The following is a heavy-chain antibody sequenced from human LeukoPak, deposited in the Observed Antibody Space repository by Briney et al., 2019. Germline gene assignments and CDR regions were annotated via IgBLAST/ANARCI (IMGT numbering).Heavy chain of an antibody. Sequence: GGSLRLSCAASGFTFSSYSMNWVRQAPGKGLEWVSSISSSSSYVYYADSVKGRFTISRDNAKNSLYLQMNSLRAEDTAVYYCARGHQQQLVLGAFDIWGQGTMVTVSS. CDR2: ISSSSSYV. CDR3: ARGHQQQLVLGAFDI. CDR1: GFTFSSYS. D-gene: IGHD6-13*01. V-gene: IGHV3-21*01. J-gene: IGHJ3*02.